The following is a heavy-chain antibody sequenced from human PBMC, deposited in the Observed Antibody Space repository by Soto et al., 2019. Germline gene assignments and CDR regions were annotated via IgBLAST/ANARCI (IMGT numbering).Heavy chain of an antibody. V-gene: IGHV4-59*01. CDR3: ARDQVPPALLGWFDP. Sequence: SDTLSLTCTVHSCSIISYYWSWIRQPPGKGLEWIGYTYYSGSTNYNPSLKSRVTISVDTSKNQFSLKLSSVTAADTAVYYCARDQVPPALLGWFDPWGQGTLVTVS. CDR1: SCSIISYY. D-gene: IGHD2-2*01. J-gene: IGHJ5*02. CDR2: TYYSGST.